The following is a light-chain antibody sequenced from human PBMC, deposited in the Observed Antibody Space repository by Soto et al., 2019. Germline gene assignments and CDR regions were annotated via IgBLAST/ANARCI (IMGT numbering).Light chain of an antibody. CDR1: QSVSRY. J-gene: IGKJ1*01. V-gene: IGKV3-20*01. CDR2: DAS. CDR3: QQYGRSPST. Sequence: EIVLTQSPATLSLSPGERATLSCRASQSVSRYLAWYRQNPGQAPRLLIYDASNRATGIPARFSGSGSGTDFTLTISRLEPEDFAVYYCQQYGRSPSTFGQGTKVDIK.